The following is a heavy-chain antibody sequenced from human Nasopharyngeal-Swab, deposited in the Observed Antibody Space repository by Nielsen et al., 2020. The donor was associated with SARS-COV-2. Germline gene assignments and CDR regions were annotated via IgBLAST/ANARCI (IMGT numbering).Heavy chain of an antibody. CDR2: INHSGST. Sequence: WIRQPPGKGLEWIGEINHSGSTNYNPSLKSRVTISVDTSNNQFSLKLSSVTAADTAVYYCARGSRSGINNYSRGWYFFDYWGQGALVTVSS. V-gene: IGHV4-34*01. D-gene: IGHD6-19*01. CDR3: ARGSRSGINNYSRGWYFFDY. J-gene: IGHJ4*02.